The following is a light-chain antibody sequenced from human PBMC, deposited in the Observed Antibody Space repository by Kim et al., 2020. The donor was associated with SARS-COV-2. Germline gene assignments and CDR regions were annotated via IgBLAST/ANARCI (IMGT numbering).Light chain of an antibody. CDR1: QNISSY. Sequence: ASGGDRVTITCRAGQNISSYLNWYQQKPGKAPKLLIYAASSLQSGVPSRFGGGGSGTDFTLTISCLQSEVFAIYYCQQSYTTPRTFGQGTKVDIK. CDR2: AAS. CDR3: QQSYTTPRT. J-gene: IGKJ1*01. V-gene: IGKV1-39*01.